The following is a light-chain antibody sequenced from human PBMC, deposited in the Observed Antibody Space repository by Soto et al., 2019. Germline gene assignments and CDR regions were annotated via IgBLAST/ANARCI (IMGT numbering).Light chain of an antibody. V-gene: IGKV3-20*01. CDR3: QQYGSSPYT. CDR1: QSVSSN. CDR2: GAS. J-gene: IGKJ2*01. Sequence: ENVLTQSPATLSLSPGERATLSCRASQSVSSNLAWYQQKPGQAPTFLIFGASWRSIGVPDRFSGSGSGTDFTLTINRLEPEDFAVYYCQQYGSSPYTFGQGTKLEI.